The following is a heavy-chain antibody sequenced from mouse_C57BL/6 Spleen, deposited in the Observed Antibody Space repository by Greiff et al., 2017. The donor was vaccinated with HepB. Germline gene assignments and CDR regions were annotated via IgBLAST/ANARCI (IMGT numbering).Heavy chain of an antibody. J-gene: IGHJ1*03. D-gene: IGHD2-1*01. V-gene: IGHV3-6*01. CDR1: GYSITSGYY. CDR2: ISYDGSN. CDR3: ARSIYYGNYVRYFDV. Sequence: EVKLMESGPGLVKPSQSLSLTCSVTGYSITSGYYWNWIRQFPGNKLEWMGYISYDGSNNYNPSLKNRISITRDTSKNQFFLKLNSVTTEDTATYYCARSIYYGNYVRYFDVWGTGTTVTVSS.